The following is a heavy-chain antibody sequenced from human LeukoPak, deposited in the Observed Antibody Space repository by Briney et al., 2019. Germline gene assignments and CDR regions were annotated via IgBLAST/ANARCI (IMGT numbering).Heavy chain of an antibody. Sequence: GESLKISCKGSGYSFTSYWIGWVRQMPGKGLEWMGIIYPGDSDTRYSPSFQGQVTISADKSISTAYLQWSSLKASDTAMYYCARHRYYDFWSGYSWFDPWGQRTLVTVSS. J-gene: IGHJ5*02. CDR3: ARHRYYDFWSGYSWFDP. D-gene: IGHD3-3*01. V-gene: IGHV5-51*01. CDR1: GYSFTSYW. CDR2: IYPGDSDT.